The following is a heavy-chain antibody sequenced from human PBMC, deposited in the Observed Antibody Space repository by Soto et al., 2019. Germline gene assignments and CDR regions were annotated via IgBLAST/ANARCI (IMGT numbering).Heavy chain of an antibody. D-gene: IGHD3-10*02. V-gene: IGHV3-23*01. CDR2: ISNSGHSA. Sequence: GRNPRISCAASGFTFSSYAMNWVRQAPGKGLEWISVISNSGHSAYYADSVKGRFTISRDNSKNTLYLQIKSLRAEDAAAYYCAKCCPTFLNLFGSCGQGSLVSGSS. J-gene: IGHJ1*01. CDR1: GFTFSSYA. CDR3: AKCCPTFLNLFGS.